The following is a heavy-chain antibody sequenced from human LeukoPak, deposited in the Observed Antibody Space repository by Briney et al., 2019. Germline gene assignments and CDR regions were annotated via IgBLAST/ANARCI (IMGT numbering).Heavy chain of an antibody. CDR2: AGWAGGTT. D-gene: IGHD3-10*02. CDR1: GCNFDRYT. Sequence: GGSLRLSCATSGCNFDRYTIHWVRQAPGKGLEWVSLAGWAGGTTFYSDSVRGRFTISRDSGRKSVYLQMNSLTTDDTAFYFCAKELDTMFFDYWGQGALVTVSS. J-gene: IGHJ4*02. V-gene: IGHV3-43*01. CDR3: AKELDTMFFDY.